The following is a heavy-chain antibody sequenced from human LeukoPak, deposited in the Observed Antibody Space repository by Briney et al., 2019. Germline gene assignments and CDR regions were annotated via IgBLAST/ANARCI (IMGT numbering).Heavy chain of an antibody. CDR1: GFTFSSYS. V-gene: IGHV3-48*01. CDR2: ISSSSSTI. D-gene: IGHD2-2*01. J-gene: IGHJ4*02. CDR3: ARRTSPPDS. Sequence: PGGSLRLSCSASGFTFSSYSMNWVRQAPGKGLEWVSSISSSSSTIYYADSVKGRFTISRDNAKNSLYLQMNSLRAEDTAVYYCARRTSPPDSWGQGTLVTVSS.